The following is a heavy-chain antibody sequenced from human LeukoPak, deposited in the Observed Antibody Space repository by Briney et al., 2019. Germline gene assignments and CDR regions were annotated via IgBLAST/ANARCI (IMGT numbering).Heavy chain of an antibody. D-gene: IGHD5-18*01. Sequence: SETLSLTCAVYGGSFSGYYWSWIRQPPGKGLEWIGEINHSGSTNYNPSLKSRVTISVDTSKNQFSLKLSSVTAADTAVYYCARDAGRIQLWLPSYYYYGMDVWGQGATVTVSS. CDR3: ARDAGRIQLWLPSYYYYGMDV. J-gene: IGHJ6*02. CDR2: INHSGST. V-gene: IGHV4-34*01. CDR1: GGSFSGYY.